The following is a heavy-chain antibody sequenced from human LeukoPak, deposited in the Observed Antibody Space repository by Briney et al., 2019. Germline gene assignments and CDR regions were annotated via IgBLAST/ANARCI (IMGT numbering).Heavy chain of an antibody. CDR1: GGTFSSYA. CDR2: IIPIFGTA. J-gene: IGHJ4*02. CDR3: ARESHHLGYCSSTSCYRVPGPYYFDY. V-gene: IGHV1-69*13. D-gene: IGHD2-2*01. Sequence: VASVKVSCKASGGTFSSYAISWVRQAPGQGLEWMGGIIPIFGTANYAQKFQDRVTITADESTSTAYMELSSLRSEDTAVYYCARESHHLGYCSSTSCYRVPGPYYFDYWGQGTLVTVSS.